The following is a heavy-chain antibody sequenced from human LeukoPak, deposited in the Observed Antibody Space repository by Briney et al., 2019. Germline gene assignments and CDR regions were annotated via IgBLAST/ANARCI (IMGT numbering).Heavy chain of an antibody. CDR3: ARDLRIAVAEGIFGY. D-gene: IGHD6-19*01. CDR2: ISGSGGST. J-gene: IGHJ4*02. Sequence: GGSLRLSCAASGFTFSSYAMSWVRQAPGKGLEWVSAISGSGGSTYYADSVKGRFTISRDNSKNTLYLQMNSLGAEDTAVYYCARDLRIAVAEGIFGYWGQGTLVTVSS. CDR1: GFTFSSYA. V-gene: IGHV3-23*01.